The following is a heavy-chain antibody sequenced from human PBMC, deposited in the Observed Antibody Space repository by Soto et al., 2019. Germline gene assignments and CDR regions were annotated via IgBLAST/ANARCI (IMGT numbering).Heavy chain of an antibody. D-gene: IGHD3-22*01. CDR1: GGTFSSYA. J-gene: IGHJ5*02. CDR2: IIPIFGTA. CDR3: AREVPTPMITARPDWFDP. Sequence: QVQLVQSGAEVKKPGSSVKVSCKASGGTFSSYAISWVRQAPGQGLEWMGGIIPIFGTANYAQKFQGRVTITADEXTXPXXMEMSSLRSEDTAVYYCAREVPTPMITARPDWFDPWGQGPLVTVSS. V-gene: IGHV1-69*12.